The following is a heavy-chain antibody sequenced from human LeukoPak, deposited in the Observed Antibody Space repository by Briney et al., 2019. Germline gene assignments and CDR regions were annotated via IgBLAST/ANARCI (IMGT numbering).Heavy chain of an antibody. J-gene: IGHJ5*02. D-gene: IGHD2-2*01. CDR1: GGSFSGYY. V-gene: IGHV4-34*01. CDR2: INHSGST. CDR3: ASRGISVVVPAASGRRNWFDP. Sequence: SETLSLTCAVYGGSFSGYYWSWIRQPLGKGLEWIGEINHSGSTNYNPSLKSRVTISVDTSKNQFSLKLSSVTAADTAVYYCASRGISVVVPAASGRRNWFDPWGQGTLVTVSS.